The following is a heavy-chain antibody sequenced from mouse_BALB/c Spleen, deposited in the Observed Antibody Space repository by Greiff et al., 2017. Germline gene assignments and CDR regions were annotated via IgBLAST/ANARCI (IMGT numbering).Heavy chain of an antibody. Sequence: EVKLVESGGGLVQPGGSLRLSCATSGFTFTDYYMSWVRQPPGKALEWLGFIRNKANGYTTEYSASVKGRFTISRDNSQSILYLQMNTLRAEDSATYYCARDKGANWDVWFAYWGQGTLVTVSA. J-gene: IGHJ3*01. CDR1: GFTFTDYY. CDR3: ARDKGANWDVWFAY. CDR2: IRNKANGYTT. D-gene: IGHD4-1*01. V-gene: IGHV7-3*02.